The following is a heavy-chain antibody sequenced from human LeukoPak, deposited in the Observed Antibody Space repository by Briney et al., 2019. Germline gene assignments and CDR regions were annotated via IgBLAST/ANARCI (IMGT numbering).Heavy chain of an antibody. CDR1: GFTFPNYV. CDR3: AKEYYDILTGFRYFDY. CDR2: ISDNGGNT. Sequence: GGSLRLSCAASGFTFPNYVMSWVRQAPGKGLEWVSSISDNGGNTYYADSVKGRFTISRDNSKNTLYLQMNSLRVEDAAVYYCAKEYYDILTGFRYFDYWGQGTLVTVSS. V-gene: IGHV3-23*01. D-gene: IGHD3-9*01. J-gene: IGHJ4*02.